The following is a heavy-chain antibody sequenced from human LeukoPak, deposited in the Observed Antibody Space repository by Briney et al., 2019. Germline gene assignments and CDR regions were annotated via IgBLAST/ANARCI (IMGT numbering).Heavy chain of an antibody. CDR3: AREGPNSSPFDY. Sequence: GGSLRLSCVASGFTFSSYWMSWVRQAPGKGLEWVANIKQDGSEKYYVDSVKGRFTISRDNAKNSLYLQMNSLGAEDTAVYYCAREGPNSSPFDYWGQGTLVTVSS. CDR2: IKQDGSEK. D-gene: IGHD2-15*01. CDR1: GFTFSSYW. V-gene: IGHV3-7*01. J-gene: IGHJ4*02.